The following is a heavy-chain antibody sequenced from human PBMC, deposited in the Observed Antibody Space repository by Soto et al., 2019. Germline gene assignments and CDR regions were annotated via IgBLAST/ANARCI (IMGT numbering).Heavy chain of an antibody. CDR2: IYHTDNT. V-gene: IGHV4-4*02. CDR3: ARGTGVVVTAFFDT. D-gene: IGHD3-3*01. Sequence: HVQLQESGPGLVKPSGTLSLTCAVSGDSISSSYWWNWVRQSPEKGLEWIGEIYHTDNTNYNPSLKSRVTMSIDKSKNQFSPNLSSVTAADTAVYYCARGTGVVVTAFFDTWGQGTLVTVSS. CDR1: GDSISSSYW. J-gene: IGHJ5*02.